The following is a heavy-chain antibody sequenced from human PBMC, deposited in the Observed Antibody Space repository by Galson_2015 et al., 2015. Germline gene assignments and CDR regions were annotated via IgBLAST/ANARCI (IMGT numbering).Heavy chain of an antibody. V-gene: IGHV1-18*01. D-gene: IGHD2-15*01. CDR2: ISAYNGNT. J-gene: IGHJ5*02. CDR3: ARAVGYCSGGSCYWFDP. CDR1: GYTFTSYG. Sequence: SVKVSCKASGYTFTSYGISWVRQAPGQGLEWMGWISAYNGNTNYAQKLQGRVTMTTDTSTSTAYMELRSLRSDDTAVYYCARAVGYCSGGSCYWFDPWGQGTLVTVSS.